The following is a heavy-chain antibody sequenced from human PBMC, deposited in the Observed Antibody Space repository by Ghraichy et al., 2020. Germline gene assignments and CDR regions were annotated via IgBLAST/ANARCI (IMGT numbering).Heavy chain of an antibody. CDR2: INHSGST. V-gene: IGHV4-34*01. CDR1: GGSFSGYY. D-gene: IGHD2-2*01. J-gene: IGHJ4*02. CDR3: AREYCSSTSCYSV. Sequence: GSLRLSCAVYGGSFSGYYWSWIRQPPGKGLEWIGEINHSGSTNYNPSLKSRVTISVDTSKNQFSLKLSSVTAADTAVYYCAREYCSSTSCYSVWGQGTLVTVSS.